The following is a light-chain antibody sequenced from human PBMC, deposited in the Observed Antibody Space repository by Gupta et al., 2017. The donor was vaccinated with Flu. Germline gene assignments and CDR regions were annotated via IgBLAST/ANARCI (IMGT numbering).Light chain of an antibody. Sequence: VSLGERATINCKSSQSILYISNKKNYLAWYQQKPGQPPKLLIYWASTRESGVPDRFSGSGSGTDFSLTISSLQAEDAAVYYWQQDYSGGTFGQGTKVEI. V-gene: IGKV4-1*01. CDR2: WAS. J-gene: IGKJ1*01. CDR1: QSILYISNKKNY. CDR3: QQDYSGGT.